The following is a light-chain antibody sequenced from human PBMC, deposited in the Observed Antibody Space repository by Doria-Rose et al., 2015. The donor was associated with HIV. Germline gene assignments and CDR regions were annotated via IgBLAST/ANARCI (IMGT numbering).Light chain of an antibody. Sequence: EIVLTQSPGTLSLSPGERATLSRRASQSFSSTYLAWYQQKPGQAPSLLIYDGSTRATGIPDRFSASGSGTDFTLTINGLEPEDFALYYRHQYGTSWTFGQGTKVEI. CDR1: QSFSSTY. J-gene: IGKJ1*01. CDR3: HQYGTSWT. CDR2: DGS. V-gene: IGKV3-20*01.